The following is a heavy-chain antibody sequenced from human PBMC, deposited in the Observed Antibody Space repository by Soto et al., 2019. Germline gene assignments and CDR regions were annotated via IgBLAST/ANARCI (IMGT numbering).Heavy chain of an antibody. J-gene: IGHJ4*02. D-gene: IGHD3-10*01. Sequence: QVQLQESGPRLVKPSGTLSLTCTVSGGSIRSSSYYWVWIRQPPGKVLEWIGSVFYNGNTYYSPSLTSRTNISVDTPQNQFSLRLYSVTAADTALNHCARFPDWGSGNDWGQGIPVTVSS. V-gene: IGHV4-39*01. CDR2: VFYNGNT. CDR1: GGSIRSSSYY. CDR3: ARFPDWGSGND.